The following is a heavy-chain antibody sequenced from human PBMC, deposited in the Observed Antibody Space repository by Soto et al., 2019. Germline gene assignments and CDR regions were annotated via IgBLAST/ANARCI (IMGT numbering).Heavy chain of an antibody. CDR2: IYYSGST. CDR1: GGSVSSGSYY. Sequence: SETLSLTCTVSGGSVSSGSYYWSWIRQPPGKGLEWIGYIYYSGSTNYNPSLKSRVTISVDTSKNQFSLKLSSVTAADTAVYYCARSVTIFGVVRHFDYWGQGTLVTVSS. V-gene: IGHV4-61*01. D-gene: IGHD3-3*01. J-gene: IGHJ4*02. CDR3: ARSVTIFGVVRHFDY.